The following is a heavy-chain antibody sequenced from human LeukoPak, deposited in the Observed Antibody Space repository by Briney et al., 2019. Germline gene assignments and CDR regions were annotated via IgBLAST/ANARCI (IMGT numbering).Heavy chain of an antibody. Sequence: GSLRLSCAASGFTFRSYGMHWVRQAPGKGLEWVAVISYDGSNNYYADSVKGRFTISRDNSKNTLYLQMNSLRAEDTAVYYCARARASRDSSGYYPYYYYYYGMDVWGQGTTVTVSS. CDR3: ARARASRDSSGYYPYYYYYYGMDV. J-gene: IGHJ6*02. V-gene: IGHV3-30*03. CDR2: ISYDGSNN. CDR1: GFTFRSYG. D-gene: IGHD3-22*01.